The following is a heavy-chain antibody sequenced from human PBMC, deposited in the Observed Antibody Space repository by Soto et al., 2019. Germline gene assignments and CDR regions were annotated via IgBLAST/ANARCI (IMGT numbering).Heavy chain of an antibody. D-gene: IGHD6-19*01. V-gene: IGHV4-34*01. CDR1: GGSFSGYY. CDR3: ARINNSAWQPIEY. Sequence: PSETLSLTCAVYGGSFSGYYWSWIRQPPGKGLEWIGEINHSGSTNYNPSLKSRVTISVDKSKNQFSLKLSSVTAADTAVYYCARINNSAWQPIEYWGQGTLVTVSS. CDR2: INHSGST. J-gene: IGHJ4*02.